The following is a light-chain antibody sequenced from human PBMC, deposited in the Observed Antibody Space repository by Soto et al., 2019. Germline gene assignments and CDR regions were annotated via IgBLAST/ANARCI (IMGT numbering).Light chain of an antibody. CDR2: EVS. CDR1: TSDIGTYYY. CDR3: SSHTTISTLMV. Sequence: QSALTQPASVSGSPGQSITISCTGTTSDIGTYYYVSWYQQHPGTAPKLMIYEVSNRPSGVSNRFSGSKSGNTASLTISGLQAEDEADYYCSSHTTISTLMVFGGGTKVTVL. V-gene: IGLV2-14*01. J-gene: IGLJ2*01.